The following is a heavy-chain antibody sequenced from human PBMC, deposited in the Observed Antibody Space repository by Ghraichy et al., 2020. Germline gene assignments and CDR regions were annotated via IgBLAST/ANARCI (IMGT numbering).Heavy chain of an antibody. J-gene: IGHJ3*01. CDR2: INNDGSDS. D-gene: IGHD1-26*01. V-gene: IGHV3-74*01. CDR1: GFTFNNFW. CDR3: ARGGWDHAFDV. Sequence: GESLRPSCVASGFTFNNFWFHWVRQAPGKGLVWVSRINNDGSDSIYADSVNGRFTVSRDNAKNTLYLQLNSLRTEDTAVYFCARGGWDHAFDVWGQGTAVTVSS.